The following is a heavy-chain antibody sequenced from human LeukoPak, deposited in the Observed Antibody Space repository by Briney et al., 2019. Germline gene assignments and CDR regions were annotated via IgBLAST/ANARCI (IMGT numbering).Heavy chain of an antibody. CDR3: ARGRMTTVTTDLYYYYYMDV. V-gene: IGHV4-59*11. D-gene: IGHD4-17*01. Sequence: SETLSLTCTVSGGSISSHYWSWIRQPPGKGLEWIGYIYYSGSTNYNPSLKSRVTISVDTSKNQFSLKLSSVTAAATAVYYCARGRMTTVTTDLYYYYYMDVWGKGTTVTVSS. CDR2: IYYSGST. J-gene: IGHJ6*03. CDR1: GGSISSHY.